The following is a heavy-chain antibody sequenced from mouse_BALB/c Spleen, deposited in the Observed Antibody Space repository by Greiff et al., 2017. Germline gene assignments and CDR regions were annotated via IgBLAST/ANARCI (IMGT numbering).Heavy chain of an antibody. V-gene: IGHV1S81*02. D-gene: IGHD1-1*01. CDR1: GYTFTSYW. Sequence: QVQLQQPGAELVKPGASVKLSCKASGYTFTSYWMHWVKQRPGQGLEWIGEINPSNGRTNYNEKFKSKATLTVDKSSSTAYMQLSSLTSEDSAVYYCAGEGYGSQRAFDYWGQGTTLTVSS. CDR3: AGEGYGSQRAFDY. CDR2: INPSNGRT. J-gene: IGHJ2*01.